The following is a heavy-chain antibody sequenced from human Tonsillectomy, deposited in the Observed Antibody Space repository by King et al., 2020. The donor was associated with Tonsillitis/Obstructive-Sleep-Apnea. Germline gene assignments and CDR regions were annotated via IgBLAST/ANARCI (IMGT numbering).Heavy chain of an antibody. D-gene: IGHD5-18*01. CDR1: GGSISSSSYY. J-gene: IGHJ6*02. Sequence: QLQESGPGLVKPSETLSLTSTVSGGSISSSSYYWGWIRQPPGKGLEWIGSIYYSGSTYYNPSLKSRVTISVDTSKNQFSLKLSSVTAADTAVYYCARDIWDTDYYYYYGMDVWGQGTTVTVSS. CDR2: IYYSGST. V-gene: IGHV4-39*07. CDR3: ARDIWDTDYYYYYGMDV.